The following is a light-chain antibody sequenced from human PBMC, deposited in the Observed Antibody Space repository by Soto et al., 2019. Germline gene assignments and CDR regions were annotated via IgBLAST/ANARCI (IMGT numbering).Light chain of an antibody. V-gene: IGKV1-6*01. CDR3: LQHYDSPPT. J-gene: IGKJ1*01. Sequence: AILLTQSPSSLSASVGDSVTITCRASQGIRDDLAWFQQSPGKAPKVLIYATANLQSGVPSRFSGSGPGTDFTLTISSLQPEDFATYYCLQHYDSPPTFGQGTKVDIK. CDR1: QGIRDD. CDR2: ATA.